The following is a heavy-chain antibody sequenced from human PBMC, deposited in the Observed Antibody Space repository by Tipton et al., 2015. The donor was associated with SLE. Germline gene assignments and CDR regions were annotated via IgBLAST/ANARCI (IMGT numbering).Heavy chain of an antibody. V-gene: IGHV1-46*02. CDR3: ARDKTATAFFDY. J-gene: IGHJ4*02. CDR2: INTSGGGT. CDR1: GYTFNSNY. Sequence: QSGAEVKKPGASVKVSCKASGYTFNSNYIHWVRQAHGQGLEWMGMINTSGGGTSYAQKFQGRVTMTRDTSTSTVYMEVSSLRSEDTAVYYCARDKTATAFFDYSGQGTLVTVSS. D-gene: IGHD5-18*01.